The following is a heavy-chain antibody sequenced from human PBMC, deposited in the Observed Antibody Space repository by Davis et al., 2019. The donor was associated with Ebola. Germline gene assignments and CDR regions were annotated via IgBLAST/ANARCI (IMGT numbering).Heavy chain of an antibody. CDR3: AKDNRNIWSEV. CDR1: GFSFSDNT. V-gene: IGHV3-21*04. CDR2: IDRLSTSYNI. D-gene: IGHD2/OR15-2a*01. Sequence: GGSLRLSCAASGFSFSDNTMQWVRQAPGKGPEWVSVIDRLSTSYNIHYADSVKGRFTISRDNSKNTLYLQMNGLRVEDTAIYYCAKDNRNIWSEVWGQGTMVTVSS. J-gene: IGHJ3*01.